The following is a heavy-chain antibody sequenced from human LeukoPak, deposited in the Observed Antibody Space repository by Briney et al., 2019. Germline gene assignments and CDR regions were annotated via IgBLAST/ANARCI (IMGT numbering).Heavy chain of an antibody. D-gene: IGHD1-26*01. CDR1: GFTFSSYA. J-gene: IGHJ4*02. V-gene: IGHV3-30*04. CDR3: ARDFSRWELRRGFDY. CDR2: ISYDGSNK. Sequence: GGSLRLSCAASGFTFSSYAMHWVRQAPGKGLEWVAVISYDGSNKYYADSVKGRFTISRDNSKNTLYLQMNSLRAEDTAVYCCARDFSRWELRRGFDYWGQGTLVTVSS.